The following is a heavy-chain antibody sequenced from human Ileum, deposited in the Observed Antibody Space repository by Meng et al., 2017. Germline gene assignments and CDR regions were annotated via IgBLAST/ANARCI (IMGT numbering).Heavy chain of an antibody. CDR1: GCSISSGDYY. CDR2: IYSNGNT. Sequence: QVQLQESGPRLVKPSQTLSLTCTVPGCSISSGDYYWSWVRQSPGKGPEWIGYIYSNGNTYSNPSLRGRLMISIDTSKNQFSLKLSSVTAADTAVYYCARAPKYCTNAVCSRPLDSWGQGTLVTVSS. V-gene: IGHV4-30-4*01. D-gene: IGHD2-8*01. CDR3: ARAPKYCTNAVCSRPLDS. J-gene: IGHJ4*02.